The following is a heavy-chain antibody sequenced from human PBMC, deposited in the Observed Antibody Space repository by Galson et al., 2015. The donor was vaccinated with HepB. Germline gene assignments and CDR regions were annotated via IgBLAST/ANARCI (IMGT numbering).Heavy chain of an antibody. CDR1: GGSISSYY. CDR2: IYYSGST. D-gene: IGHD3-10*01. Sequence: TLSLTCTVSGGSISSYYWSWIRQPPGKGLEWIGYIYYSGSTNYNPSLKSRVTISVDTSKNQFSLKLSSVTAADTAVYYCARATRDYGSGSYQPYYFDYWGQGTLVTVSS. CDR3: ARATRDYGSGSYQPYYFDY. V-gene: IGHV4-59*01. J-gene: IGHJ4*02.